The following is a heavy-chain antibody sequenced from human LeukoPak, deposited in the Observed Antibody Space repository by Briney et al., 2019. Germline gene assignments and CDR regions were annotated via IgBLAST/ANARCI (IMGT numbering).Heavy chain of an antibody. V-gene: IGHV4-30-2*01. J-gene: IGHJ4*02. CDR1: GGSISSGGYS. Sequence: PSETLSLTCAVSGGSISSGGYSWSWIRQPPGKGLEWIGYIYHSGSTYYNPSLKSRVTISVDRSKNQFSLKLSSVTAADTAVYYCARGVLSRAGSFDYWGQGTLVTVSS. CDR2: IYHSGST. CDR3: ARGVLSRAGSFDY. D-gene: IGHD6-19*01.